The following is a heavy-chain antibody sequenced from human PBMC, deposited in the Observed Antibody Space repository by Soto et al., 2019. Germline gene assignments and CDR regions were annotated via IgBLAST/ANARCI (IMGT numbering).Heavy chain of an antibody. Sequence: EVQLVESGGDLVQPGGSLRLSCAASGFGFSDRYMDWVRQAPGKGLEGVGRIRTKLNRHSSDYAASVAGRFTFSRDDSRNSLYLQMNSLRSEDTAVYYCASSTTSCHGGVCSLDYWGQGTLVTVSS. CDR2: IRTKLNRHSS. J-gene: IGHJ4*02. CDR1: GFGFSDRY. CDR3: ASSTTSCHGGVCSLDY. D-gene: IGHD2-2*01. V-gene: IGHV3-72*01.